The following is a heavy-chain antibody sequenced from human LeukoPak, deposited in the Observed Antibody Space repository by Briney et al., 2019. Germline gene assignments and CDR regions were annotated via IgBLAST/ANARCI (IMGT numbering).Heavy chain of an antibody. CDR3: ASLGNFDY. CDR2: IYHSGGT. CDR1: GYSISSGFY. Sequence: SETLSLTCTVSGYSISSGFYWGWVRQPPGEGLEGIGRIYHSGGTYYNQSLKSRVIISADKTKNKVSLNLRSVTAADTAVYFCASLGNFDYWGQGTLVTVYS. D-gene: IGHD6-13*01. J-gene: IGHJ4*02. V-gene: IGHV4-38-2*02.